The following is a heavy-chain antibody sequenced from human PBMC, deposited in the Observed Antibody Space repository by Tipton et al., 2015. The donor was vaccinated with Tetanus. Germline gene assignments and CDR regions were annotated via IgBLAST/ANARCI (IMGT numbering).Heavy chain of an antibody. V-gene: IGHV4-4*07. J-gene: IGHJ4*02. D-gene: IGHD1-1*01. CDR2: INTSGSS. CDR3: ARASHFQWERVRLDY. CDR1: GGSISSYY. Sequence: TLSLTCTVSGGSISSYYWSWIRQSAAMGLEWIGRINTSGSSDYNPSLKGRVTMSIDTSGNRFSLDLTSVTAADTAIYYRARASHFQWERVRLDYWGQGLRVTVSS.